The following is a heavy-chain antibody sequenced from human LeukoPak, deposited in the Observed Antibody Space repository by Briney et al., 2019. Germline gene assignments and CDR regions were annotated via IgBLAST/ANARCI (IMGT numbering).Heavy chain of an antibody. CDR2: IYYSGST. CDR3: ARSRVSRSYYFDY. Sequence: SETLSLTCTVSGGSISSYYWSWIRQPPGKGLEWIGYIYYSGSTNNNPSLKSRVTISVDTSKNQFSLKLSSVTAADTAVYYCARSRVSRSYYFDYWGQGTLVTVSS. V-gene: IGHV4-59*01. D-gene: IGHD2-2*01. CDR1: GGSISSYY. J-gene: IGHJ4*02.